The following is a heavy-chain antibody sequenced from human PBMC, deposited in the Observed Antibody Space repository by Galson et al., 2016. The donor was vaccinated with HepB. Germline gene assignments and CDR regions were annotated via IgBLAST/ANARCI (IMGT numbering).Heavy chain of an antibody. D-gene: IGHD6-19*01. Sequence: SLRLSCAVYGFSLQHYMVGWARQAPGKGLEWVANIRVDDSAVFYVDSAKGRFTISRDNAKNSLYLQMNSLRAEDTAVYYCARGRSILERGWYWFDPWGQGTLVTVSS. V-gene: IGHV3-7*04. CDR3: ARGRSILERGWYWFDP. CDR1: GFSLQHYM. J-gene: IGHJ5*02. CDR2: IRVDDSAV.